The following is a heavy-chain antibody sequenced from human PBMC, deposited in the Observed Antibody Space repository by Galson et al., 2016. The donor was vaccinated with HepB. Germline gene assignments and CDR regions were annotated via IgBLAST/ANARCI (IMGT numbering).Heavy chain of an antibody. CDR3: ARDAGGGWYGFHHGMDV. D-gene: IGHD6-19*01. CDR2: IYYSGRT. Sequence: ETLSLTCTVSGASISGYYLSWIRQPPGKGLEWIGYIYYSGRTNYNPSLKSRVTISVDTSKNQFSLKLSSVTAADTAVYYCARDAGGGWYGFHHGMDVWGQGTTVTVSS. V-gene: IGHV4-59*01. J-gene: IGHJ6*02. CDR1: GASISGYY.